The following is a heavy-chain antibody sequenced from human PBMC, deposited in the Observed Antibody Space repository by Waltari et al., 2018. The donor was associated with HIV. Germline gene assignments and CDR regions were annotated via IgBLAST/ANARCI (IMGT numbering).Heavy chain of an antibody. Sequence: QVQLVESGGGVVQPGRSLRLSCAASGFTFSSYAIHLVRQAPGKGLEWVAVISYDGSNKYYADSVKGRFTISRDNSKNTLYLQMNSLRAEDTAVYYCARGSYYGSGSYDYYYGMDVWGQGTTVTVSS. J-gene: IGHJ6*02. CDR1: GFTFSSYA. V-gene: IGHV3-30*04. D-gene: IGHD3-10*01. CDR2: ISYDGSNK. CDR3: ARGSYYGSGSYDYYYGMDV.